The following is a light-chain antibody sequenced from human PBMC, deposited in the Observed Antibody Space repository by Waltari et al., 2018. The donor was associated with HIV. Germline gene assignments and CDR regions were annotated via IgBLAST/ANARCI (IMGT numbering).Light chain of an antibody. J-gene: IGLJ3*02. CDR2: DVT. CDR1: SNDLGRYDL. CDR3: CSYAGITTWV. Sequence: QSALTQPASVSGSPGQSITLSCPCTSNDLGRYDLVSWYQHQPGRAPKLIIYDVTKWPSGVSHRFSGSKSGATASLTISGLQAEDEADYYCCSYAGITTWVFGGGTKVTVL. V-gene: IGLV2-23*02.